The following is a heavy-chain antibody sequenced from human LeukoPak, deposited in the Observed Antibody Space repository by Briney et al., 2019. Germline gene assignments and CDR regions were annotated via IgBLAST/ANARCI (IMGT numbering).Heavy chain of an antibody. J-gene: IGHJ3*02. CDR3: ARARGRWLPTQDAFDI. CDR1: GYTFTSYG. V-gene: IGHV1-18*01. Sequence: GASVKVSCKASGYTFTSYGISWVRQAPGQGLEWMGWISAYNGNTNYAQKLQGRVTMTTDTSTSTAYMELRSLRSDDTAVYYCARARGRWLPTQDAFDIWGQGTMVTVSS. D-gene: IGHD6-19*01. CDR2: ISAYNGNT.